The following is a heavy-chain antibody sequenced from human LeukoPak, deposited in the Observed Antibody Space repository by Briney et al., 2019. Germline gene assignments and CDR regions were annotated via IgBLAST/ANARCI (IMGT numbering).Heavy chain of an antibody. CDR3: ARPGYGGNSPFDY. CDR1: GYSISSGYY. J-gene: IGHJ4*02. CDR2: IYHSGST. Sequence: KPSETLSLTCAVSGYSISSGYYGGWIRQPPGKGLEWIGSIYHSGSTYYNPSLKSRVTISVDTSKNQFSLKLSSVTAADTAVYYCARPGYGGNSPFDYWGQGTLVTVSS. D-gene: IGHD4-23*01. V-gene: IGHV4-38-2*01.